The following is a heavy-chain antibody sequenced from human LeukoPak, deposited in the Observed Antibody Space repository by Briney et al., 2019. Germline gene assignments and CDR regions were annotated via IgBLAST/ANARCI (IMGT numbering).Heavy chain of an antibody. J-gene: IGHJ4*02. Sequence: GRSLRLSCAASGFSLSSHGMHWVRQAPGKGLEWVAVIWYDGGKKYYEDSVKGRFTISRDSSKNTLYLQMNSLRAEDTAVYYCARGSDYYDSSGYFPFDYWGQGTLVTVSS. D-gene: IGHD3-22*01. CDR1: GFSLSSHG. V-gene: IGHV3-33*01. CDR2: IWYDGGKK. CDR3: ARGSDYYDSSGYFPFDY.